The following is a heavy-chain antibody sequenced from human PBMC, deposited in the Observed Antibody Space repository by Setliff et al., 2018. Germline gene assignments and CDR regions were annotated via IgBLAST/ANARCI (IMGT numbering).Heavy chain of an antibody. Sequence: GASVKVSCKASGYTLNNYAMNWVRQAPGQGFEWMGWINTKTGNPTYAQDFTGRLVFSLDTSVNTAFVQISSLKAEDTAVYYCARVGTGSLLDYWGQGTLVTVSS. V-gene: IGHV7-4-1*02. J-gene: IGHJ4*02. CDR2: INTKTGNP. CDR1: GYTLNNYA. D-gene: IGHD1-1*01. CDR3: ARVGTGSLLDY.